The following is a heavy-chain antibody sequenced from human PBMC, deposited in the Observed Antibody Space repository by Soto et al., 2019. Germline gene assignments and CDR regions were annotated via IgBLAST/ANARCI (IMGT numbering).Heavy chain of an antibody. J-gene: IGHJ4*02. CDR3: AKIKGSDSSGLLDY. V-gene: IGHV3-74*01. CDR2: ASPDGTST. Sequence: GGSLRLSCAASGFTFSSFWMHWVRQAPGKGLEWVSRASPDGTSTSYAGSVKGRFTISRDNSKNTLYLQMNSLRAEDTAVYYCAKIKGSDSSGLLDYWGQGTLVTVSS. CDR1: GFTFSSFW. D-gene: IGHD3-22*01.